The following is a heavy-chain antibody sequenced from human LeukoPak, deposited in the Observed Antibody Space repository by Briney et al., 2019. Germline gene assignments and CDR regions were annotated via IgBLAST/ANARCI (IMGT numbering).Heavy chain of an antibody. Sequence: LRLSCAASGFTFSSYAMSWVRQPPGKGLEWIGYIYYSGSTYYNPSLKSRVTISVDTPKNQFSLKLSSVTAADTAVYYCARVYSSGYYDRRFDYWGQGTLVTVSS. D-gene: IGHD3-22*01. J-gene: IGHJ4*02. CDR2: IYYSGST. CDR1: GFTFSSYA. V-gene: IGHV4-30-4*08. CDR3: ARVYSSGYYDRRFDY.